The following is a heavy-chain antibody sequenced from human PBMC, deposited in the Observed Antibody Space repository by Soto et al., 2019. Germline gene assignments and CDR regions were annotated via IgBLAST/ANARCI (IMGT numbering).Heavy chain of an antibody. D-gene: IGHD2-15*01. CDR1: GGTFSSYA. CDR2: IIPIFGTA. J-gene: IGHJ6*02. Sequence: QVRLVQSGAEVKKPGSSVKVSCKASGGTFSSYAISWVRQAPGQGLEWMGGIIPIFGTANHAQKFQGRVTITADESTNTAYMELSSLRSEDTAVYYCAIQGCSGGSCFPPYYYYGMDVWGQGTTVIVSS. V-gene: IGHV1-69*12. CDR3: AIQGCSGGSCFPPYYYYGMDV.